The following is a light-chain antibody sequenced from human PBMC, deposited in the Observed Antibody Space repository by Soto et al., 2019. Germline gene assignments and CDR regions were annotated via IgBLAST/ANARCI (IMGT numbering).Light chain of an antibody. CDR1: SSDVGGYNA. CDR2: GVN. V-gene: IGLV2-14*01. J-gene: IGLJ1*01. CDR3: ASYATGGAYV. Sequence: QPVLTQPASVSGSPGQSITLSCTGTSSDVGGYNAVSWYQQHPGKAPKLMIFGVNERPSGVSNRFSGSKSGNTASLTISGLQAEDEADYYCASYATGGAYVFGTATKVTVL.